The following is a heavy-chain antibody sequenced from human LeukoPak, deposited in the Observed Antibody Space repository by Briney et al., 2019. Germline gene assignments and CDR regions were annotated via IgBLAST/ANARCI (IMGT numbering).Heavy chain of an antibody. CDR1: GGSFSGYY. CDR2: INYNGSN. J-gene: IGHJ4*02. D-gene: IGHD3-3*01. V-gene: IGHV4-34*01. CDR3: ASRTYDLWSGYYY. Sequence: PSETLSLTCAGYGGSFSGYYWSWIRQPPGKGLEWIGEINYNGSNNYNPPLKIRVTMREVKSKGEFALKLSYVTAADTAVYYCASRTYDLWSGYYYWGQGTLVTVSS.